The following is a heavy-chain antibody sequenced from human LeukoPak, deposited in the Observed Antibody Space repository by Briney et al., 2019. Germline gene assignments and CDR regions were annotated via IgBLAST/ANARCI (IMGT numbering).Heavy chain of an antibody. CDR2: VYYNGIT. Sequence: SETLSLTCTVSGVSISSYFWSWIRQPPGKGLEWIGYVYYNGITNYNPSLKSRVTISVDTSKNQFSLKLSSVTAADTAVYYCARLLDHIDYWGQGTLVTVSS. J-gene: IGHJ4*02. D-gene: IGHD1-26*01. V-gene: IGHV4-59*01. CDR1: GVSISSYF. CDR3: ARLLDHIDY.